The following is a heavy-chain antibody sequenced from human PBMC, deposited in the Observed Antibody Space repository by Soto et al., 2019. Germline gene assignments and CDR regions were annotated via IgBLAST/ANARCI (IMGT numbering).Heavy chain of an antibody. V-gene: IGHV4-59*08. D-gene: IGHD3-16*01. CDR1: AGSISSYY. CDR2: IYYSGST. Sequence: SETLSLTWTVSAGSISSYYCSWIRQPPGKGLEWIGYIYYSGSTNYNPSLKSRVTISVDTSKNQFSLKLSSVTAADTAVYYCARPFREGRPLGYFDLWGRGTLVTVS. J-gene: IGHJ2*01. CDR3: ARPFREGRPLGYFDL.